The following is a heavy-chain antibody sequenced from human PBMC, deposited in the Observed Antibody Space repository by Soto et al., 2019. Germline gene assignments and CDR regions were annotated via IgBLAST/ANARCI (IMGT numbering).Heavy chain of an antibody. CDR2: ISGSGGST. J-gene: IGHJ1*01. V-gene: IGHV3-23*01. Sequence: GGSLRLSCAASGFTFSSYAMSWVRQAPGKGLEWVSAISGSGGSTYYADSVEGRFTISRDNSKNTLYLQMNSLRAEDTAVYYCANAYCTNGVCYPEYFQHWGHGTLVTVSS. CDR3: ANAYCTNGVCYPEYFQH. D-gene: IGHD2-8*01. CDR1: GFTFSSYA.